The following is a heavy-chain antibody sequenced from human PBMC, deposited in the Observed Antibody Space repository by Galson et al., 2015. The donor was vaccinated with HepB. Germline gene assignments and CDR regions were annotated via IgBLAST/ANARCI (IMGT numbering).Heavy chain of an antibody. D-gene: IGHD3-16*01. CDR2: INGRGSTR. J-gene: IGHJ5*02. CDR3: VKEGSWFGGDWFDP. Sequence: SLRLSCAGSGFIFRHHAMAWIRQAPGEGLEWVSGINGRGSTRSYSDAVKGRFSISRDNSKDTVFLQMDNLRAEDTAVYYCVKEGSWFGGDWFDPWGQGALVTVS. V-gene: IGHV3-23*01. CDR1: GFIFRHHA.